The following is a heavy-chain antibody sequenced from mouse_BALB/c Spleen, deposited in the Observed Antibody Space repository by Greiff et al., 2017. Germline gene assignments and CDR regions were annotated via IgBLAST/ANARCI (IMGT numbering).Heavy chain of an antibody. D-gene: IGHD2-10*02. CDR2: INSNGGST. CDR1: GFTFSSYG. V-gene: IGHV5-6-3*01. Sequence: EVHLVESGGGLVQPGGSLKLSCAASGFTFSSYGMSWVRQTPDKRLELVATINSNGGSTYYPDSVKGRFTISRDNAKNTLYLQMSSLKSEDTAMYYCARRYGNYVDYWGQGTTLTVSS. CDR3: ARRYGNYVDY. J-gene: IGHJ2*01.